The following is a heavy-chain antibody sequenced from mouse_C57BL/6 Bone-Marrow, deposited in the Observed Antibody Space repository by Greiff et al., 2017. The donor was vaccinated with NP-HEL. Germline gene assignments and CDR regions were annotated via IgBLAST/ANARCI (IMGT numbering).Heavy chain of an antibody. CDR1: GFSLTSYG. CDR3: ASLWGNYRAWFAY. D-gene: IGHD2-1*01. CDR2: IWGVGST. J-gene: IGHJ3*01. Sequence: VQLVESGPGLVAPSQSLSITCTVSGFSLTSYGVDWVRQSPGKGLEWLGVIWGVGSTNYNSALKSRLSISKDNSKSQVFLKMNSLQTDDTAMYYGASLWGNYRAWFAYWGQGTLVTVSA. V-gene: IGHV2-6*01.